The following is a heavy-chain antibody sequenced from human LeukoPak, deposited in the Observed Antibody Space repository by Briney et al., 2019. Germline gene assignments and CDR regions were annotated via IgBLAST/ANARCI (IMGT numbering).Heavy chain of an antibody. J-gene: IGHJ4*02. CDR1: GLTVSSNY. CDR2: LNSGGST. D-gene: IGHD5-24*01. Sequence: PGGSLRLSCAASGLTVSSNYMSWVRQAPGKGLEWVSLLNSGGSTYYADSVKGRLTISRDNSKNTLYLQMNSLSAEDTAVYYCARTFVSGDGYKVGYFDYWGQGTLVTVSS. CDR3: ARTFVSGDGYKVGYFDY. V-gene: IGHV3-53*01.